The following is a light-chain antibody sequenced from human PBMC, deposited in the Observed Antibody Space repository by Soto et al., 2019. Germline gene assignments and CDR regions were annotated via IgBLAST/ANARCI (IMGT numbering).Light chain of an antibody. J-gene: IGLJ2*01. Sequence: QSALTQPASVSGSPGQSITISCTGTSSDVGGYNYVSWYQQHPGKAPKLMIYDVSNRPSEVSNRFSGSKSGNTASLTISGIQAEDEAEYYCSSYTSRGILFGGGTQLTVL. CDR1: SSDVGGYNY. CDR3: SSYTSRGIL. CDR2: DVS. V-gene: IGLV2-14*01.